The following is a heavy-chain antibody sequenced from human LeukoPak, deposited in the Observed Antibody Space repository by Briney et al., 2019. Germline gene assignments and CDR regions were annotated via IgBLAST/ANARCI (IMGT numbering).Heavy chain of an antibody. CDR1: DGSISSYY. CDR2: IYYSGST. D-gene: IGHD2-8*01. Sequence: SETLSLTCTVSDGSISSYYWSWIRQPPGKGLEWIGYIYYSGSTNYNPSLKSRVTISVDTSKNQFSLKLSSVTAADTAVYYCARVPLGYCTNGVCRAYGMDVWGQGTTVTVSS. V-gene: IGHV4-59*01. CDR3: ARVPLGYCTNGVCRAYGMDV. J-gene: IGHJ6*02.